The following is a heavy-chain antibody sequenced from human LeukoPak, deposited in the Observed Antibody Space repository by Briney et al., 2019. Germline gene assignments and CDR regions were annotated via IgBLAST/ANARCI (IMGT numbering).Heavy chain of an antibody. CDR2: IYYSGST. J-gene: IGHJ5*02. CDR1: GGSISSYY. D-gene: IGHD2-2*01. CDR3: ARGEAPYCSSTSCYPNWFDP. Sequence: SETLSLTCTVSGGSISSYYWSWIRQPPGKGLEWIGYIYYSGSTNYNPSLKSRVTISVDTSKNQFSLKLSSATAADTAVYYCARGEAPYCSSTSCYPNWFDPWGQGTLVTVSS. V-gene: IGHV4-59*01.